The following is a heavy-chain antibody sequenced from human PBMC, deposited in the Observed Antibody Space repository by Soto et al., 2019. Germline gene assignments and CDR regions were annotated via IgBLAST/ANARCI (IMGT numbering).Heavy chain of an antibody. V-gene: IGHV4-30-4*01. J-gene: IGHJ4*02. Sequence: SQTLSHTCTVADGSSTSGAYYRSRIRQPPEKGLEWIGYIYYSGSTYYNPSLKSRVTISVDTSKNQFSLKLSSVTAADTAVYYCARNSYVYTFYDYWGQGTLVTVSS. D-gene: IGHD5-18*01. CDR1: DGSSTSGAYY. CDR3: ARNSYVYTFYDY. CDR2: IYYSGST.